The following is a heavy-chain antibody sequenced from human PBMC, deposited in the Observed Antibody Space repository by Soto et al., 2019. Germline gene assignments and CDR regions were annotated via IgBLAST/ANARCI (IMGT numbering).Heavy chain of an antibody. D-gene: IGHD3-3*01. V-gene: IGHV1-18*01. Sequence: ASVKVSCKASGYTFTTYGISWVRQAPGQGLEWMGWINAYNGNTNYSQKLQGRVTMTTDTSTSTAYMELGSLRSDDTAVYYCARYDFWSGYYGITGWFDPWGQGTLVTVS. J-gene: IGHJ5*02. CDR2: INAYNGNT. CDR1: GYTFTTYG. CDR3: ARYDFWSGYYGITGWFDP.